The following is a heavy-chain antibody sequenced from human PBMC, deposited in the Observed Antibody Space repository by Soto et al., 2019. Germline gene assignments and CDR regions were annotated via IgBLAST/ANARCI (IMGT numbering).Heavy chain of an antibody. D-gene: IGHD6-13*01. Sequence: PSVTQPLTRTFTDCSHIGNGGTWIRKTRGKGLEWIGYVYNSGSTNYNPSLKSRVTISEDTSKSQFSLKVNSMTAADTAVYYCARYRREAVAGYTLDYRGQGMLVTVSS. V-gene: IGHV4-59*01. CDR3: ARYRREAVAGYTLDY. J-gene: IGHJ4*02. CDR1: DCSHIGNG. CDR2: VYNSGST.